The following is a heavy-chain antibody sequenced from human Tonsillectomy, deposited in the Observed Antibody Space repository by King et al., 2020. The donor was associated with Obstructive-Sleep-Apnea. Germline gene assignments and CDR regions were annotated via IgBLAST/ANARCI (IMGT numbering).Heavy chain of an antibody. D-gene: IGHD4-11*01. V-gene: IGHV3-33*06. Sequence: QLVQSGGGVVQPGRSLRLSCAASGFTFSSYGMHWVRQAPGKGLEWVAVIWYDGSNKYYADSVKGRFTISRDNSKNTLYLQMNSLRAEDTAVYYCAKVYGLTTVTTIYYYGMDVWGRGTTVTVSS. J-gene: IGHJ6*02. CDR1: GFTFSSYG. CDR3: AKVYGLTTVTTIYYYGMDV. CDR2: IWYDGSNK.